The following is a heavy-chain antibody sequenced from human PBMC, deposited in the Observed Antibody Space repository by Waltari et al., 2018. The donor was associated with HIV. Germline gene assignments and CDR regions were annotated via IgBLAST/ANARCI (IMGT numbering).Heavy chain of an antibody. CDR2: INSDGSST. D-gene: IGHD1-1*01. V-gene: IGHV3-74*01. CDR3: ARGSGKGGYYFDY. CDR1: GFTFSSYW. Sequence: EVQLVESGGGLVQPGGSLRLSCAASGFTFSSYWMHWVGRAPGKGLVWVSRINSDGSSTSYADSVKGRFTISRDNAKNTLYLQMNSLRAEDTAVYYCARGSGKGGYYFDYWGQGTLVTVSS. J-gene: IGHJ4*02.